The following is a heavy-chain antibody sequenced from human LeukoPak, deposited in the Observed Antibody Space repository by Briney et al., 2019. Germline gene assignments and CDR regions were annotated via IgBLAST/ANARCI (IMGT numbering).Heavy chain of an antibody. J-gene: IGHJ4*02. CDR2: INPSGGST. Sequence: ASVKVSCKASGYTFTSYYMHWVRQAPGQGLEWMGIINPSGGSTSYARKFQGRVTMTRDMSTSTVYMELSSLRSEDTAVYYCARRGSAAGRGGDCLDYWGQGTLVTVSS. D-gene: IGHD2-21*02. CDR1: GYTFTSYY. CDR3: ARRGSAAGRGGDCLDY. V-gene: IGHV1-46*01.